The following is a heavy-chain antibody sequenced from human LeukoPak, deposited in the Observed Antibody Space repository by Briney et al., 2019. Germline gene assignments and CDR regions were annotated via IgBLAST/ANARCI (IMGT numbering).Heavy chain of an antibody. CDR2: TRNKANSYST. CDR1: GFTFSDHY. D-gene: IGHD1-26*01. J-gene: IGHJ3*02. V-gene: IGHV3-72*01. Sequence: GGSLRLSYAASGFTFSDHYMDWVRQAPGKGLEWDGRTRNKANSYSTEYAASVKGRFTISRDDSKNSLYLQMNSLKTEDTAVYYCARGGSYVAFDIWGQGTMVTVSS. CDR3: ARGGSYVAFDI.